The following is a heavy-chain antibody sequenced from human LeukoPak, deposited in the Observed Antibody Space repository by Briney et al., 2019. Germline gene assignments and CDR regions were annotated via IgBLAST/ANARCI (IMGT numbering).Heavy chain of an antibody. J-gene: IGHJ4*02. CDR1: GFTFSSYG. CDR2: ISYDGSNK. CDR3: ANDTWQAAAGTDY. V-gene: IGHV3-30*18. D-gene: IGHD6-13*01. Sequence: GGSLRLSCAASGFTFSSYGMHWVRQAPGKGLEWVAVISYDGSNKYYADSVKGRFTISRDNSKNTLYLQMNSLRAEDTAVYYCANDTWQAAAGTDYWGQGTLVTVSS.